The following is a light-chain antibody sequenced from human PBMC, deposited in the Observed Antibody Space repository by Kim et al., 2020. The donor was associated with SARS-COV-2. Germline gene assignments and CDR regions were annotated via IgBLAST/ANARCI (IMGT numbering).Light chain of an antibody. V-gene: IGKV1-39*01. Sequence: DIQMTQSPSSLSASVGDRVTFTCRASQSISSYLNWYQQKPGKAPNLLIHTASSLQSGVPSRFSGSGSGTVFTLTISSLQPEDSATYYCQQTYTTLMYTFGQGTKLEIK. CDR1: QSISSY. J-gene: IGKJ2*01. CDR2: TAS. CDR3: QQTYTTLMYT.